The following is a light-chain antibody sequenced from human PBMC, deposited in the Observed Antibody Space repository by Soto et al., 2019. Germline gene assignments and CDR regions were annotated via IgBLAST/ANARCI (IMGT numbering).Light chain of an antibody. CDR3: QQRSNWPWT. CDR2: DAF. CDR1: QSVSSY. V-gene: IGKV3-11*01. Sequence: DIVLIQSPATLSLSPGERATLSCRASQSVSSYLAWYQQKPGQAPRLLIYDAFNRATGIPARFSGSGSGTDFTLPISSLEPEDFAVYYCQQRSNWPWTFGQGTKVEIK. J-gene: IGKJ1*01.